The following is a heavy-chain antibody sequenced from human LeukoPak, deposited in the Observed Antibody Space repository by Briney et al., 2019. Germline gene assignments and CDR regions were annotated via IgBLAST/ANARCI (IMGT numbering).Heavy chain of an antibody. CDR3: ARVGGSWIDY. CDR2: MNSVGSSS. J-gene: IGHJ4*02. Sequence: AGGSLRLSCAASGFTLSRYWMQWVRQVPGKGLVWVSRMNSVGSSSTYADFVRGRFTMSRDNAKNTLYLQMTSLRVDDTAVYYCARVGGSWIDYWGQGTLVTVSS. D-gene: IGHD1-26*01. V-gene: IGHV3-74*01. CDR1: GFTLSRYW.